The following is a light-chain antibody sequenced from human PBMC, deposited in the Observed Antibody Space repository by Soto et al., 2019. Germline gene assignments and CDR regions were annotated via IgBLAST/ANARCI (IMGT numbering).Light chain of an antibody. CDR2: GAS. CDR1: QSVSSSY. V-gene: IGKV3-20*01. Sequence: EIVLTQSPGTLSLSPGERATLSCRPSQSVSSSYLAWYQQKPGQAPRLLIYGASSRATGIPDRFSGSGSGTDFTLTISRLEPADFAVYYGQQYGSSLTWTFGQGTKVDIK. CDR3: QQYGSSLTWT. J-gene: IGKJ1*01.